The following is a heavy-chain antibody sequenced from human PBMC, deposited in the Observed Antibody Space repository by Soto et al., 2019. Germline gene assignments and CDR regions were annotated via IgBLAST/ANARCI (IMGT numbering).Heavy chain of an antibody. J-gene: IGHJ4*02. CDR2: ISASDGST. CDR1: GYAFSFG. Sequence: GASVKVSCKASGYAFSFGFSWVRQAPGQGLEWMGWISASDGSTNSAQKFRGRISLTTDTSTNTAYLDLLSQTSDDTAVYFCATYYFGSGSYYRFDNWGQGTLVTVSS. D-gene: IGHD3-10*01. CDR3: ATYYFGSGSYYRFDN. V-gene: IGHV1-18*01.